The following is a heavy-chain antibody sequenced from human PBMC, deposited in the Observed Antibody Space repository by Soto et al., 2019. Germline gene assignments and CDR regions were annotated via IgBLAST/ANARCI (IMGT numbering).Heavy chain of an antibody. Sequence: QVQLVQSGAEVKKPGSSVKVSCKASGGTISSYAFSWVRQAPGQGLEWMGGIIPIFGTANYAQKFQGRVTITADESTSTAYMELRSLRSEDTAVYYCARARTIMVRGVIITGYAFDVWGQGTMVTVSS. CDR1: GGTISSYA. V-gene: IGHV1-69*01. CDR2: IIPIFGTA. D-gene: IGHD3-10*01. J-gene: IGHJ3*01. CDR3: ARARTIMVRGVIITGYAFDV.